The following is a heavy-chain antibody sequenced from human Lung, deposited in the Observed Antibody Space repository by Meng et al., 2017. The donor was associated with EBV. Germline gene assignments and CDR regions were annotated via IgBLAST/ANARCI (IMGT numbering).Heavy chain of an antibody. Sequence: QVQLVQSGAEVKKPGASAKVSCKASGYTFSNYAMNWVRQAPGQRLEWMGWINAGNGDTKYSQKFQGRVTITRDTSASTGYMELSSLRSEDTAVYYCARFSSGYFFGYWGQGTLVTVSS. CDR3: ARFSSGYFFGY. V-gene: IGHV1-3*01. CDR1: GYTFSNYA. CDR2: INAGNGDT. D-gene: IGHD3-22*01. J-gene: IGHJ4*02.